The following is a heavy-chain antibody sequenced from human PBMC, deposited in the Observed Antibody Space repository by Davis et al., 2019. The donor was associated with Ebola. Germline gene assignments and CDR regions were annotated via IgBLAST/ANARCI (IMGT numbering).Heavy chain of an antibody. J-gene: IGHJ3*02. V-gene: IGHV1-18*01. Sequence: ASVKVSCKASGYTFTSYGISWVRQAPGQGLEWMGWISAYNGNTNYAQKLQGRVTITAGASTATAHMELSNLKSEDTAVYYCARARGLRDAFDIWGQGTMVTVSS. D-gene: IGHD5/OR15-5a*01. CDR1: GYTFTSYG. CDR2: ISAYNGNT. CDR3: ARARGLRDAFDI.